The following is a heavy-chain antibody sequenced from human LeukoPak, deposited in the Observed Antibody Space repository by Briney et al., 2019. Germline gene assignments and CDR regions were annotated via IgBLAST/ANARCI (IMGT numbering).Heavy chain of an antibody. CDR2: IISSGSSSTI. V-gene: IGHV3-48*01. CDR3: ARVLGGVGWFDP. CDR1: GFTFSSYS. D-gene: IGHD2-8*01. J-gene: IGHJ5*02. Sequence: GGSPRLSCAASGFTFSSYSMNWVRQAPGKGLEWVSYIISSGSSSTIYYADSVKGRFTISRDNAKNSLYLQMNSLRAEDTAVYYCARVLGGVGWFDPWGQGTLVTVSS.